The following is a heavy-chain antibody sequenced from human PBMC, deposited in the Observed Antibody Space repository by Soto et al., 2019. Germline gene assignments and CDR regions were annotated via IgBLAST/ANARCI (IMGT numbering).Heavy chain of an antibody. D-gene: IGHD1-26*01. V-gene: IGHV1-2*02. CDR2: INPNSGGT. J-gene: IGHJ5*02. CDR3: ARAFRPGGSYGRNWFGP. CDR1: GYTFTGYY. Sequence: GASGKVSCKASGYTFTGYYMHWVRQAPGQGLEWMGWINPNSGGTNYAQKFQGRVTMTRDTSISTAYMELSRLRSDDTAVYYCARAFRPGGSYGRNWFGPWGQGTLVTVSS.